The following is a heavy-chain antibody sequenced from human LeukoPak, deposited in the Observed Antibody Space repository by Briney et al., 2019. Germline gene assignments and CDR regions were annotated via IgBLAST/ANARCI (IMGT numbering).Heavy chain of an antibody. CDR1: GFTFSSYS. Sequence: PGGSLRLSCAASGFTFSSYSMNWVRQAPGKGLEWVSYISSSSSTIYYADSVKGRFTISRDNAKNSLYLQMNSLRAEDTAVYYCAKTDDHLHYSSGSIDYWGQGTLVTVSS. V-gene: IGHV3-48*01. J-gene: IGHJ4*02. CDR3: AKTDDHLHYSSGSIDY. D-gene: IGHD6-19*01. CDR2: ISSSSSTI.